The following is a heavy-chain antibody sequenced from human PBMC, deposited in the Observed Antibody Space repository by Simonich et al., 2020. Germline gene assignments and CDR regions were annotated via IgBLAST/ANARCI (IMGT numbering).Heavy chain of an antibody. D-gene: IGHD1-26*01. CDR3: ARLVMYSGSYYLDY. Sequence: EVQLVQSGAEVKKPGESLKISCKGSGYSFTSYWIGWVRQMPGKGLEWRGVIYPGDADTRYSPSIQGQVTIAADKSISTAYLQWSSLKASDTAMYYCARLVMYSGSYYLDYWGQGTLVTVSS. CDR2: IYPGDADT. V-gene: IGHV5-51*01. J-gene: IGHJ4*02. CDR1: GYSFTSYW.